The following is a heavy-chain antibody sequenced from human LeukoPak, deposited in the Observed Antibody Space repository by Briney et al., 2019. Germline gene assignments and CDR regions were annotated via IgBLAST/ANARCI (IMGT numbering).Heavy chain of an antibody. Sequence: AGGSLRLSCAASGFTFDDYAMHWVRQAPGKGLEWVSGISWNSGSIGYADSVKGRFTISRDNAKNSLYLQMNSLRAEDTALYYCAKDIGSSGWYDAEYFQHWGQGTLVTVSS. D-gene: IGHD6-19*01. CDR1: GFTFDDYA. CDR3: AKDIGSSGWYDAEYFQH. J-gene: IGHJ1*01. V-gene: IGHV3-9*01. CDR2: ISWNSGSI.